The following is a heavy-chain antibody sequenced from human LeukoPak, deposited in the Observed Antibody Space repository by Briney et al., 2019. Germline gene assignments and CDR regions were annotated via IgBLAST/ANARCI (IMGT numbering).Heavy chain of an antibody. CDR2: ISYSGST. D-gene: IGHD2/OR15-2a*01. J-gene: IGHJ4*02. CDR1: GGSISSYY. Sequence: SETLSLTCTVSGGSISSYYWSWIRQPPGKGLEWIGYISYSGSTNYNPSLKSRVTISVDTSKNQFSLKLSSVTAADTAVYYCARDPFYEHQSVADYWGQGTLVTVSS. CDR3: ARDPFYEHQSVADY. V-gene: IGHV4-59*01.